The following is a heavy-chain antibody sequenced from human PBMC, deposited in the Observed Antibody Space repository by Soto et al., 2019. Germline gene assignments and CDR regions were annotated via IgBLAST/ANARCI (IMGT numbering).Heavy chain of an antibody. V-gene: IGHV3-30-3*01. CDR2: ISYDGSNK. CDR1: GFTFSSYA. Sequence: QVQLVESGGGVVQPGRSLRLSCAASGFTFSSYAMHWVRQAPGKGLEWVAVISYDGSNKYYADSVKGRFTISRDNSKNTLYLKMNSLRAEDTAVYYCAAEWLQSAHYYYGMDVWGQGTTVTVSS. J-gene: IGHJ6*02. CDR3: AAEWLQSAHYYYGMDV. D-gene: IGHD5-12*01.